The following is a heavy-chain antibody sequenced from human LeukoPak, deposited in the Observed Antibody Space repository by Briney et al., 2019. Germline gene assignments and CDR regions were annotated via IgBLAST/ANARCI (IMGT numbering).Heavy chain of an antibody. D-gene: IGHD3-22*01. CDR3: ARNSGATYYYDSGAYYFDF. V-gene: IGHV4-59*01. CDR2: IYYSGST. CDR1: GGSISSYY. J-gene: IGHJ4*02. Sequence: SETLSLTCTVSGGSISSYYWSWIRQPPGKGLEWIGYIYYSGSTDYNPSLKSRVTISLDTSKNQFSLKLSSVTAADTAVYYCARNSGATYYYDSGAYYFDFWGQGTLVTVSS.